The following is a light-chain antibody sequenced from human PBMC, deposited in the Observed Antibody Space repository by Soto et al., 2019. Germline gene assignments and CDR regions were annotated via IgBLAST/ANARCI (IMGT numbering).Light chain of an antibody. J-gene: IGLJ1*01. CDR1: SSNIGAGYD. CDR3: QSYDSSLSGFYV. V-gene: IGLV1-40*01. CDR2: GNS. Sequence: QSVLTQPPSVSGAPGQRVTISCTGSSSNIGAGYDVHGYQQLPGTAPKLLIYGNSNRPSGVPDRFSGSKSGTSASLDITGFQAEDEADYYCQSYDSSLSGFYVFGTGTKLTVL.